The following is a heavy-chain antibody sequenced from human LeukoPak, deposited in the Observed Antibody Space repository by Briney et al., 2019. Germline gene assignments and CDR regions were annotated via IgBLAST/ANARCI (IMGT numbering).Heavy chain of an antibody. CDR2: IYYSGST. D-gene: IGHD3-3*01. CDR3: ARDGGSFDDFWSGYYEV. V-gene: IGHV4-59*12. CDR1: GGSISSYY. Sequence: SETLSLTCTVSGGSISSYYWSWIRQPPGKGLEWIGYIYYSGSTNYNPSLKSRVTISVDTSKNQFSLKLSSVTAADTAVYYCARDGGSFDDFWSGYYEVWGQGTLVTVSS. J-gene: IGHJ4*02.